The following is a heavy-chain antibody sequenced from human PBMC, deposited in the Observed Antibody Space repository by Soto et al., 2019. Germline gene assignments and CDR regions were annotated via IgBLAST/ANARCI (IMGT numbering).Heavy chain of an antibody. CDR2: IYSGGST. D-gene: IGHD3-22*01. V-gene: IGHV3-66*01. Sequence: EVQLVESGGGLVQPGGSLRLSCAASGFTVSSNYMSWVRQAPGKGLEWVSVIYSGGSTYYADSVKGRFTISRDNSKNTLYLQMNSLRAEDTAVYYCARAWDRRGYLWSFYGMDVWGQGTTVTVSS. CDR3: ARAWDRRGYLWSFYGMDV. CDR1: GFTVSSNY. J-gene: IGHJ6*02.